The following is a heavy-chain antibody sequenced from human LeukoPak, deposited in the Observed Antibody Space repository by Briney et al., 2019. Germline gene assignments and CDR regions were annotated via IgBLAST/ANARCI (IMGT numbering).Heavy chain of an antibody. J-gene: IGHJ6*02. D-gene: IGHD1-14*01. Sequence: GGSLRLSCAASGFTVSSNYMSWVRQAPGKGLEWVSVIYSGGSTYYADSVRGRFTISRDNSKNTLYLQMNSLRAEDTAVYYCARDTPEPPYYYYGMDVWGQGTTVTVSS. CDR1: GFTVSSNY. CDR3: ARDTPEPPYYYYGMDV. V-gene: IGHV3-53*01. CDR2: IYSGGST.